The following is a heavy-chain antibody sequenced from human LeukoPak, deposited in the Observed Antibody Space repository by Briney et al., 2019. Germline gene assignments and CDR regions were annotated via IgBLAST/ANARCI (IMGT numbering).Heavy chain of an antibody. D-gene: IGHD3-16*02. CDR3: ARVHYVWGSYRPSYFDY. J-gene: IGHJ4*02. V-gene: IGHV3-48*01. Sequence: GGSLRLSCAASGFTFSSYSMNWVRQAPGKGLEWVSYISSSSSTIYYADSVKGRFTISRDNAKNSLYLQMNSLRAEDTAVYYCARVHYVWGSYRPSYFDYWGQGTLVTVSS. CDR1: GFTFSSYS. CDR2: ISSSSSTI.